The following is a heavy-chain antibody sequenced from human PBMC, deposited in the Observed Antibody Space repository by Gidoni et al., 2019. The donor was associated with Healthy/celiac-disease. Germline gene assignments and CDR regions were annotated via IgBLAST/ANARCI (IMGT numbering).Heavy chain of an antibody. D-gene: IGHD3-10*01. J-gene: IGHJ4*02. CDR2: INHSGST. V-gene: IGHV4-34*01. CDR1: GGSFSGYY. Sequence: QVQLQQWGAGLLKPSAPLSLTFAVHGGSFSGYYWSWIRQPPGKGLEWIGEINHSGSTNYHPSLKSRVTISVDTSKNQFSLKLSSVTAADTAVYYCARGLYGSGSYKSWGYWGQGTLVTVSS. CDR3: ARGLYGSGSYKSWGY.